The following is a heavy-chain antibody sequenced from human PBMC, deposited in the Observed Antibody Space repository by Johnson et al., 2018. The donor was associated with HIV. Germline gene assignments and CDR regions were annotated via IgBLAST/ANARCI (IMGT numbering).Heavy chain of an antibody. Sequence: VQLVESGGGVVQPGRSLRLSCAASGFTFGEYAVSWFRQAPGKGLEWVGFIRSKAYGGTTEYAASVKGRFTISREDSKSVAYLQLNSLNTEDTAVYFCTRVPRKGVTPDTFDLWGQGTMVTVSS. J-gene: IGHJ3*01. CDR1: GFTFGEYA. D-gene: IGHD4-11*01. CDR2: IRSKAYGGTT. CDR3: TRVPRKGVTPDTFDL. V-gene: IGHV3-49*03.